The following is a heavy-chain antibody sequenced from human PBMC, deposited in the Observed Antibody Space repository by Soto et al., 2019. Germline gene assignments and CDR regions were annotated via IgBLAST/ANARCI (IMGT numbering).Heavy chain of an antibody. CDR1: GGSISSYY. CDR3: ARNPTYGSTFDY. CDR2: IYYSGST. D-gene: IGHD1-26*01. Sequence: SETLSLTCTVSGGSISSYYWSWIRQPPGKGLEWIGYIYYSGSTNYNPSLKSRVTISVDTSKNQFSLKLSSVTAADTAVYYCARNPTYGSTFDYWGQGTQVTVSS. J-gene: IGHJ4*02. V-gene: IGHV4-59*01.